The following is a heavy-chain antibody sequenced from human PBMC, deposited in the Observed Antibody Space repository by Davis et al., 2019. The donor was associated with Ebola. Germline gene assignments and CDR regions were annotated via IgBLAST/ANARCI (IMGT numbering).Heavy chain of an antibody. CDR3: NRGAPYFMDV. Sequence: GESLKISCAASGFTFSSYGMHWVRQAPGKGLEWVAVISYDGSNKYYADSVKGRFTISRDNSKNTLYLQMNSLRAEDTAVYYCNRGAPYFMDVWGQGTTVTVSS. V-gene: IGHV3-30*03. J-gene: IGHJ6*02. CDR2: ISYDGSNK. CDR1: GFTFSSYG. D-gene: IGHD2/OR15-2a*01.